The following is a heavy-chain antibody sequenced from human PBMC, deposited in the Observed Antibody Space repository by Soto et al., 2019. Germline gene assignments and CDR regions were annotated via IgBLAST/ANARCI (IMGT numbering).Heavy chain of an antibody. J-gene: IGHJ4*02. V-gene: IGHV3-21*01. D-gene: IGHD1-26*01. CDR2: ISSSSSYI. Sequence: EVQLVESGGGLVKPGGSLRLSCAASGFTFSSYSMNWVRQAPGKGLEWVSSISSSSSYIYYADSVKGRFTISRDNAKNSLYLQMNTMRAEDTAVYYCARDREGIVEALTAYWGQGTLVTVSS. CDR1: GFTFSSYS. CDR3: ARDREGIVEALTAY.